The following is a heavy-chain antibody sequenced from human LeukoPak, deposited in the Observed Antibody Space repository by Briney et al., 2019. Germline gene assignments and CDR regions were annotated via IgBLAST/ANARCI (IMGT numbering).Heavy chain of an antibody. CDR2: ISGYNGNT. D-gene: IGHD3-9*01. CDR1: GYTLTSYG. CDR3: ARSSRFDWLLYFDS. Sequence: ASVKVSCKASGYTLTSYGINGVRQAPGQGLEWMGWISGYNGNTIYAENVQGRVTMTTDTSTSTAYIELGSLRSDDTAVFYCARSSRFDWLLYFDSWGQGTLVTVSS. J-gene: IGHJ4*02. V-gene: IGHV1-18*01.